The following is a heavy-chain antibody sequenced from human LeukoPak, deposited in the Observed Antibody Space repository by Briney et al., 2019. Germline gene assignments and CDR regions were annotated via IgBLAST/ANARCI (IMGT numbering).Heavy chain of an antibody. CDR2: IGSSGSTI. D-gene: IGHD3-10*01. V-gene: IGHV3-48*03. CDR3: ARTYYYGSGSSYYYYGMDV. J-gene: IGHJ6*02. Sequence: GGSLRLSCAASGFTFSSYEMNWVRQAPGKGLEWVSYIGSSGSTIYYADSVKGRFTISRDNVKNSLYLQMNSLRAEDTAVYYCARTYYYGSGSSYYYYGMDVWGQGTTVTVSS. CDR1: GFTFSSYE.